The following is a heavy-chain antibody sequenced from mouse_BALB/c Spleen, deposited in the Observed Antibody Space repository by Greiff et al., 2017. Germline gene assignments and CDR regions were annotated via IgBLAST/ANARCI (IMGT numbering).Heavy chain of an antibody. CDR1: GYAFSSYW. D-gene: IGHD1-1*01. CDR3: ADYYYGSGFAY. V-gene: IGHV1-80*01. Sequence: QVQLQQSGAELVRPGSSVKISCKASGYAFSSYWMNWVKQRPGQGLEWIGQIYPGDGDTNYNGKFKGKATLTADKSSSTAYMQLSSLTSEDSAVYFCADYYYGSGFAYWGQGTLVTVSA. CDR2: IYPGDGDT. J-gene: IGHJ3*01.